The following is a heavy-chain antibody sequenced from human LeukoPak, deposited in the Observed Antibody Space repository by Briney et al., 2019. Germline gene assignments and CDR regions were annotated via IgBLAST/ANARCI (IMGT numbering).Heavy chain of an antibody. D-gene: IGHD4-11*01. J-gene: IGHJ4*02. CDR1: GGSTSSAGYS. Sequence: SETLSLTCAVSGGSTSSAGYSWTWIRQPRGEGLEYIGYIYYSGSTYYNPSLKSRVTISLDTSKNQFSLKLSSVTAADTAVYYCATYTVKGGYYFDYWGQGTLVTVSS. CDR3: ATYTVKGGYYFDY. V-gene: IGHV4-30-4*07. CDR2: IYYSGST.